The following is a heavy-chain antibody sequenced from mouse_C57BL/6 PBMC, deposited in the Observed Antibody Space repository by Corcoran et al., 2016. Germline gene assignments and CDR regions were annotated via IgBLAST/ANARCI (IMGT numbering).Heavy chain of an antibody. CDR3: ARKRLGSKDWYFDV. V-gene: IGHV1-26*01. Sequence: EVQLQQSGPELVKPGASVKISCKASGYTFTDYYMNWVKQSHGKSLEWIGDINPNNGGTSYNQKFKGKATLTVDKSSSTAYMELRSLTSEDSAVYYCARKRLGSKDWYFDVWGTGTTVTVSS. CDR1: GYTFTDYY. CDR2: INPNNGGT. J-gene: IGHJ1*03. D-gene: IGHD1-1*01.